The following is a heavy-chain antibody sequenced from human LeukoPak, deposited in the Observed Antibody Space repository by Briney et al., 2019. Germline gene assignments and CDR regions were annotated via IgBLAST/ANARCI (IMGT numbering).Heavy chain of an antibody. D-gene: IGHD6-13*01. Sequence: GGSLRLSCAASGFTFSSYWMHWVRQAPGKGLVWVSRINSDGSSTSYADSVKGRFTISRDNAKNTLYLQMNSLRAEDTAVYYCAKRSLSPAGAGPLDYWGQGTLVTVSS. CDR1: GFTFSSYW. CDR2: INSDGSST. J-gene: IGHJ4*02. V-gene: IGHV3-74*01. CDR3: AKRSLSPAGAGPLDY.